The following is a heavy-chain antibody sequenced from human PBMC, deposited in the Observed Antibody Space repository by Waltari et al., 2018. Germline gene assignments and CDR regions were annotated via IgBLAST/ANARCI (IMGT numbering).Heavy chain of an antibody. D-gene: IGHD4-17*01. V-gene: IGHV3-53*01. Sequence: VQLQQWGAGLLKPSETLSLTCAVYGGSFSGYYWSWIRQPPGKGLEWVSFIYRCCSTYYPDSVKGRCTISIDNSNNTLYLQMNSRRVEDTAVYYCARDHYGSSGMDVWGQGTTVTVSS. CDR1: GGSFSGYY. J-gene: IGHJ6*02. CDR2: IYRCCST. CDR3: ARDHYGSSGMDV.